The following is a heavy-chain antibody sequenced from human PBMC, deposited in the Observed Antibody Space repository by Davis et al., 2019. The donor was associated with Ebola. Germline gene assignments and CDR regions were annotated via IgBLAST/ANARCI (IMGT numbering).Heavy chain of an antibody. CDR2: IYHCGTT. V-gene: IGHV4-4*02. CDR1: GGSISSTNC. Sequence: MPSGTLSLTCAVSGGSISSTNCWSWVRTPPGKGLEWIGEIYHCGTTNYNPSLKSLVTISLDKSKNQFSLKLGYVAAADTAVYYCARAVLERNFDFWGQGTLVTVSS. D-gene: IGHD1-1*01. CDR3: ARAVLERNFDF. J-gene: IGHJ4*02.